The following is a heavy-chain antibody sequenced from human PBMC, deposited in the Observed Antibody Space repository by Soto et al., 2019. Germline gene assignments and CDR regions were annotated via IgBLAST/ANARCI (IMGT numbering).Heavy chain of an antibody. J-gene: IGHJ5*02. Sequence: GASVKVSCKASGYTFTSYGISWVRQAPGQGLEWMGWISAYNGNTNYAQKLQGRVTMTTDTSTSTAYMELRSLRSDDTAVYYCARVTFDTIFGVVIIGWFDPWSQGTLVTVSS. CDR1: GYTFTSYG. D-gene: IGHD3-3*01. CDR2: ISAYNGNT. V-gene: IGHV1-18*01. CDR3: ARVTFDTIFGVVIIGWFDP.